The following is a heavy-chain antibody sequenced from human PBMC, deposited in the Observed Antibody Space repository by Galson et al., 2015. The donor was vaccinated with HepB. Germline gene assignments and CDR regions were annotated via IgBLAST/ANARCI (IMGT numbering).Heavy chain of an antibody. CDR2: MNPNSGNT. J-gene: IGHJ6*03. CDR3: ARGTVGIVVVPAAKAYYYYYMDV. V-gene: IGHV1-8*01. D-gene: IGHD2-2*01. CDR1: GYTFTSYY. Sequence: SVKVSCKASGYTFTSYYINWVRQAPGQGLEWMGWMNPNSGNTSYAQKFQGRVTMTMNTSISTAYMELSSLRSEDTAVYYCARGTVGIVVVPAAKAYYYYYMDVWGKRTTVTVSS.